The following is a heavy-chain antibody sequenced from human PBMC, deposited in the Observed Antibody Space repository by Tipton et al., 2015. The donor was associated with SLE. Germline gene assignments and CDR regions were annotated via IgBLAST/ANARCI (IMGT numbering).Heavy chain of an antibody. CDR1: GGSFSGFS. CDR3: ARAAYGMDV. CDR2: SNPSGNT. Sequence: TLSLTCAVFGGSFSGFSWSWIRQPPGKGLEWIGESNPSGNTNYNPSLKSRVTISVDMSKNQFSLELSYVTAADSAVDYCARAAYGMDVWGQGTTVTVSS. V-gene: IGHV4-34*01. J-gene: IGHJ6*02. D-gene: IGHD2-15*01.